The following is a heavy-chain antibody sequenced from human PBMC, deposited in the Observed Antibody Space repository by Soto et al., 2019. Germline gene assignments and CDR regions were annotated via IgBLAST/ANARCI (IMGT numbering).Heavy chain of an antibody. D-gene: IGHD3-22*01. CDR1: GFTFSSYA. V-gene: IGHV3-30-3*01. CDR2: ISYDGSNK. Sequence: QVQLVESGGGVVQTGRSLRLSCAASGFTFSSYAMHWVRQAPGKGLEWVAVISYDGSNKYYADSVKGRFTISRDNSKNTLYLQMNSLRAEDTAVYYCASPHYYDSSDYSYYFDYWGQGTLVTVSS. J-gene: IGHJ4*02. CDR3: ASPHYYDSSDYSYYFDY.